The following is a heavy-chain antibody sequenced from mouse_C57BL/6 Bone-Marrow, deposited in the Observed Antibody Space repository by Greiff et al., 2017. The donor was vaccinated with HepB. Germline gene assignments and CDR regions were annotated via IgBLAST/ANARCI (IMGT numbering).Heavy chain of an antibody. Sequence: QVQLQQPGAELVKPGASVKMSCKASGYTFTSYWITWVKQRPGQGLEWIGDIYPGSGSTNYNEKFKSKATLTSDTSSSTAYMQLSSLTSEDSAIYFCAIANWYFDVWGTGTTVTVSS. CDR1: GYTFTSYW. J-gene: IGHJ1*03. D-gene: IGHD1-1*01. CDR2: IYPGSGST. V-gene: IGHV1-55*01. CDR3: AIANWYFDV.